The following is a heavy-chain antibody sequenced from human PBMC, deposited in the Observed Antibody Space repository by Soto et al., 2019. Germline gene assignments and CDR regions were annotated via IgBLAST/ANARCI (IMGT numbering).Heavy chain of an antibody. CDR3: AKNTRFGELFHDYYAMDV. V-gene: IGHV4-59*01. J-gene: IGHJ6*02. D-gene: IGHD3-10*01. Sequence: SETLSLTCTVSGGSISSYYWSWIRQPPGKGLEWIGYIRYSGSSNYNPSLKSRVTTSVDTSKNQFSLRLTSVTAADTAVYYCAKNTRFGELFHDYYAMDVWGQGTTVTVSS. CDR1: GGSISSYY. CDR2: IRYSGSS.